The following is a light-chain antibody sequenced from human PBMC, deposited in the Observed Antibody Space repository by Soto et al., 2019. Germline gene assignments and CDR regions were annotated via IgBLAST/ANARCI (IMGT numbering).Light chain of an antibody. CDR1: QSLLHRNGYTC. Sequence: DIVMTQSPLSLPVTPGEPASISCRSSQSLLHRNGYTCLDWYLQKPGQSPQLLLYLGSNRASGVPDKFSGSGAGTDITLKISRVEAEDGGGYYCMQTLQAPFTFGQGTRLELK. J-gene: IGKJ2*01. CDR3: MQTLQAPFT. V-gene: IGKV2-28*01. CDR2: LGS.